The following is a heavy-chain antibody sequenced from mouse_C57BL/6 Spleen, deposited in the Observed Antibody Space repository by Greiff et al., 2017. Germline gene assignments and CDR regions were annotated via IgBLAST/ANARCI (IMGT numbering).Heavy chain of an antibody. J-gene: IGHJ4*01. CDR2: IYPGSGST. CDR3: ARYGKGIYYARDY. Sequence: VQLQQPGAELVKPGASVQMSCKASGYTFTSYWITWVKQRPGQGLEWIGDIYPGSGSTNYNDKFKSKATLTVDTSSSTAYMQLSSLTSEDSAVYYCARYGKGIYYARDYWGQGTSVTVSS. D-gene: IGHD1-1*01. CDR1: GYTFTSYW. V-gene: IGHV1-55*01.